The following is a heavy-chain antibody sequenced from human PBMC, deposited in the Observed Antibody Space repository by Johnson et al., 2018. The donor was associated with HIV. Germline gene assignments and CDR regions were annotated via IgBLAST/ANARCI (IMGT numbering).Heavy chain of an antibody. J-gene: IGHJ3*02. CDR3: AKDRGSPGIPAAFDI. CDR1: GFTFSSYG. D-gene: IGHD1-26*01. Sequence: QLVESGGGVVQPGRSLRLSCAASGFTFSSYGMHWFRQAPGKGLEWVAVIWYDGSNKYYADSVKGRFTISRDNSKNTLYLQMNNLRAEDTAVYYCAKDRGSPGIPAAFDIWGQGTMVTVSS. CDR2: IWYDGSNK. V-gene: IGHV3-33*06.